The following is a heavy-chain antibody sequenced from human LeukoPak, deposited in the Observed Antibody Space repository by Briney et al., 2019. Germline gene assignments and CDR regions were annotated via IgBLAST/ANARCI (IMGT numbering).Heavy chain of an antibody. D-gene: IGHD6-13*01. V-gene: IGHV3-53*01. Sequence: PGGSLRLSCAASAFSLNAYNMNWVRQAPGKGLEWVSVIYSGGSTYYADSVKGRFTISRDNSKNTLYLQMNSLRAEDTAVYYCARDYPPGIAAAGIDYWGQGTLVTVSS. CDR3: ARDYPPGIAAAGIDY. CDR1: AFSLNAYN. J-gene: IGHJ4*02. CDR2: IYSGGST.